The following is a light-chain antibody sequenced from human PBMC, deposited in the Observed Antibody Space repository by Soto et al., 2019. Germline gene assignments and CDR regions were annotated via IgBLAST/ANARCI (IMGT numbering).Light chain of an antibody. V-gene: IGKV3-20*01. CDR1: QSVSNNY. CDR2: GAS. J-gene: IGKJ1*01. CDR3: QQYGSSPRT. Sequence: EIVLTQSPGTLSLSPGERATLSCRASQSVSNNYLAWYQQNPGQAPRLLIYGASSRATGIPDRFSGSGSGTDFTLTISRLEPEDFAVYYCQQYGSSPRTFSQGTKVEIK.